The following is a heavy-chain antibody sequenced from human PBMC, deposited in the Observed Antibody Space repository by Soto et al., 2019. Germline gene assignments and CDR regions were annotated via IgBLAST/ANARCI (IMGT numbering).Heavy chain of an antibody. J-gene: IGHJ4*02. CDR1: GFTFSSYA. CDR2: ISGSGGST. CDR3: AKATSGYDYIWGDHGPFDY. D-gene: IGHD3-16*01. Sequence: PGGSLRLSCAASGFTFSSYAMSWVRQAPGKGLEWVSAISGSGGSTYYADSVKGRFTISRDNSKNTLYLQMNSLRAEDTAVYYCAKATSGYDYIWGDHGPFDYWGQGTLVTVSS. V-gene: IGHV3-23*01.